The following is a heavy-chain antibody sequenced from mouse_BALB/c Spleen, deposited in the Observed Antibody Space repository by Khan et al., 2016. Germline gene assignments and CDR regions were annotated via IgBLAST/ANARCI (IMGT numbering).Heavy chain of an antibody. Sequence: QIQLVQSGPELKKPGETVNISCKASGYTFTDYSMHWVKQAPGKGLKWMGWINTETGEQAYADDFKVRFAFSLETSVSTAYLQFHNLKNEDTATYFCATNDWGQGTTLTVSS. V-gene: IGHV9-2-1*01. J-gene: IGHJ2*01. CDR3: ATND. CDR2: INTETGEQ. CDR1: GYTFTDYS.